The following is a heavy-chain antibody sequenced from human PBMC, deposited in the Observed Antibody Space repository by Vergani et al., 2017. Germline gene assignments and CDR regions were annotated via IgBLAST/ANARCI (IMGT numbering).Heavy chain of an antibody. CDR1: GGSTNSADYH. V-gene: IGHV4-30-4*08. D-gene: IGHD2-21*01. CDR2: ISSSGKT. Sequence: QVQLQESGPGLVKPSQTLSLTCTVSGGSTNSADYHWTWIRQPPGKGLEWIGHISSSGKTYYNSSLKSRLTISLDTSKNQFSLQLSSVTAADTAVYYCARASHCINCYSEGPNGPGYYYMDVWGKGTTVTVSS. J-gene: IGHJ6*03. CDR3: ARASHCINCYSEGPNGPGYYYMDV.